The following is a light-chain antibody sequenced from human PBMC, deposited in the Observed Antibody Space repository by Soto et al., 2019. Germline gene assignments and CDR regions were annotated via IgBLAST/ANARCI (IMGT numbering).Light chain of an antibody. CDR2: GAS. CDR3: QQYNNWPPL. Sequence: EIVMTQSPATLSVSPGERATLSCRASQSLSSNLAWYQQKPGQAPRLLIYGASTRATGIPARFSGSGSGTELTLTISSLQSEDFAVYYCQQYNNWPPLFGPGTKVDMK. J-gene: IGKJ3*01. V-gene: IGKV3-15*01. CDR1: QSLSSN.